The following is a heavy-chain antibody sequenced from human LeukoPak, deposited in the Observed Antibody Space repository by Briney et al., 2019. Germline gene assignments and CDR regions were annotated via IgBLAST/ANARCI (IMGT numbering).Heavy chain of an antibody. CDR2: VYYSGSA. CDR3: ARQTMIVVVITEGDAFDS. Sequence: SETLSLTCAVSGESITSAYYWGWIRQPPGKGLEWIASVYYSGSAYYNSSLKSRVTISVDTSKNQFSLKLSSVTAADTAAYYCARQTMIVVVITEGDAFDSWGQGTMVTVSS. V-gene: IGHV4-38-2*01. J-gene: IGHJ3*02. CDR1: GESITSAYY. D-gene: IGHD3-22*01.